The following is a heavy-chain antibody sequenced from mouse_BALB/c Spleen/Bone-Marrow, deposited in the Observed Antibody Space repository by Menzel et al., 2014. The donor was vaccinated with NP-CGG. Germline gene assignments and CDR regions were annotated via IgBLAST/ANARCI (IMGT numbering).Heavy chain of an antibody. J-gene: IGHJ1*01. CDR2: ISYDGSN. D-gene: IGHD2-14*01. CDR1: GYSITSGYY. CDR3: AYYRYGGYFDV. Sequence: EVHLVESGPGLVKPSQSLSLTCSVTGYSITSGYYWNWIRQFPGNKLEWMGYISYDGSNNYNPSLKNRISITRDTSKNQFFLKLNSVTTEDTATYYCAYYRYGGYFDVWGAGTTVTVSS. V-gene: IGHV3-6*02.